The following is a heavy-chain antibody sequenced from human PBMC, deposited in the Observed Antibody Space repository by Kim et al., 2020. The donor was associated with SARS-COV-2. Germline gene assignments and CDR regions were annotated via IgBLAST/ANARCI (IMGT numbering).Heavy chain of an antibody. J-gene: IGHJ4*02. CDR2: IYSGGST. Sequence: GGSLRLSCAASGFTVSSNYMSWVRQAPGKGLEWVSVIYSGGSTYYADSVKGRFTISRDNSKNTLYLQMNSLRAEDTAVYYCARERWLFARMRYFDYWGQGTLVTVSS. V-gene: IGHV3-53*01. D-gene: IGHD6-19*01. CDR3: ARERWLFARMRYFDY. CDR1: GFTVSSNY.